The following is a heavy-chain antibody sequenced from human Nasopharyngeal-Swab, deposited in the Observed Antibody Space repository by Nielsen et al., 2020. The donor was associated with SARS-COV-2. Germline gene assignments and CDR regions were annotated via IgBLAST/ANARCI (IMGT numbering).Heavy chain of an antibody. CDR3: ARGCRYGWRWLDDAFDI. D-gene: IGHD6-19*01. V-gene: IGHV1-18*01. CDR2: ISAYNGNT. J-gene: IGHJ3*02. Sequence: WVRQAPGQGLEWMGWISAYNGNTNYAQKLQGRVTMTTDTSTSTAYMELRSLRSDDTAVYYCARGCRYGWRWLDDAFDIWGQGTMVTVSS.